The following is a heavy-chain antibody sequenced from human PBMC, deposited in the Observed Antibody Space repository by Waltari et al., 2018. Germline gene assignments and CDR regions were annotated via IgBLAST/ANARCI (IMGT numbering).Heavy chain of an antibody. CDR3: ATEGLIYTSLDIYDF. Sequence: EVRLVESGGGLVKPGGSLRLSCAASGFIFQDAWMSWLRQAPGKGLEWVGRIKTKAEGETTDYAGPVKGRFTISRDDAANNLFLQMNSLKIDDTAVYYCATEGLIYTSLDIYDFWGQGSLVAVSS. J-gene: IGHJ4*02. V-gene: IGHV3-15*01. D-gene: IGHD2-2*03. CDR1: GFIFQDAW. CDR2: IKTKAEGETT.